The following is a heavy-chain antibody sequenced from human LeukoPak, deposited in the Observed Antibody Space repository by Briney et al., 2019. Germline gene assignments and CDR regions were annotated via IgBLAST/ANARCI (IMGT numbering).Heavy chain of an antibody. V-gene: IGHV3-74*01. D-gene: IGHD4-17*01. CDR2: ITSDGSIT. CDR3: ARGKNGDSLFDF. CDR1: GFTFSAYW. J-gene: IGHJ4*02. Sequence: GGSLRLSCAASGFTFSAYWMHWVRQAPGKGLVWVSRITSDGSITSCADSVKGRFTISRDNAESTLYLQMSTLRAEDTAVYYCARGKNGDSLFDFWGQGTLVAVSS.